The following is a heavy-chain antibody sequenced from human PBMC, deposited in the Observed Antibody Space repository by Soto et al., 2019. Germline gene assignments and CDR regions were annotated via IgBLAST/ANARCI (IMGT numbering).Heavy chain of an antibody. D-gene: IGHD3-9*01. CDR3: ARQYYDILNGSSLGAFDI. J-gene: IGHJ3*02. CDR2: IDPSDSYT. V-gene: IGHV5-10-1*01. CDR1: GYSFTSYW. Sequence: GESLKISCKGSGYSFTSYWISWVRQMPGKGLEWMGRIDPSDSYTNYSPSFQGHVTISADKSISTAYLQWSSLKASDTAMYYCARQYYDILNGSSLGAFDIWGQGTMVTVSS.